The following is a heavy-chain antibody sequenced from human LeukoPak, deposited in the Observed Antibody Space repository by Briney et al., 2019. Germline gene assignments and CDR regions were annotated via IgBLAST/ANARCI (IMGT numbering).Heavy chain of an antibody. V-gene: IGHV3-21*01. CDR2: ITSSSTYI. D-gene: IGHD1-26*01. Sequence: GGSLTLSCAASGFTFSSYNMNWVRQAPGKGLEWVSSITSSSTYIYYADSVRCRFTISRDNAKNSLYLQMNSRRAEDTAVYFCARDPYSGNYGAYYYYYMDVWGKGTTVTISS. CDR1: GFTFSSYN. J-gene: IGHJ6*03. CDR3: ARDPYSGNYGAYYYYYMDV.